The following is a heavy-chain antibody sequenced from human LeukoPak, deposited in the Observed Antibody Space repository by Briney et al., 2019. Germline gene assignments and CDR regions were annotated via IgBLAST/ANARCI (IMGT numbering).Heavy chain of an antibody. Sequence: GGSLRLSCAASGFTFSDYYMSWIRQAPGKGLEWVSFISSSSSYTNYPDSVKGRFTISRDNAKNTLYLQMNSLRAEDTAVYYCAREGGLRLTTRYFDYWGQGTLVTVSS. CDR2: ISSSSSYT. CDR1: GFTFSDYY. CDR3: AREGGLRLTTRYFDY. D-gene: IGHD4-17*01. V-gene: IGHV3-11*06. J-gene: IGHJ4*02.